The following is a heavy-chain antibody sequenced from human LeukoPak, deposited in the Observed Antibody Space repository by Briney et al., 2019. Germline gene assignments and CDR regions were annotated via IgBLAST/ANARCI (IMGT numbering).Heavy chain of an antibody. D-gene: IGHD2-2*02. Sequence: VGSLRLSSAASRVTLYDYAMHCVRQAPGKGVEWVSLISWDGGSTSYADSVKGRFTISRDNSKNSLYLQMSSLRAEDTALYYCAKDSRGVVPAAIDYWGQGTLVTVSS. CDR2: ISWDGGST. V-gene: IGHV3-43D*04. J-gene: IGHJ4*02. CDR1: RVTLYDYA. CDR3: AKDSRGVVPAAIDY.